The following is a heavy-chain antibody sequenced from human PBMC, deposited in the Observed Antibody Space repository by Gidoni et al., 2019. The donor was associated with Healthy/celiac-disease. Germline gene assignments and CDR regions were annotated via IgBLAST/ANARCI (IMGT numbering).Heavy chain of an antibody. CDR1: GCTFSSYA. J-gene: IGHJ3*02. Sequence: QVQLVQSGAEVKNPGSSVRVSCKASGCTFSSYAISWVRQAPGQGLEWMGGIIPIFGTANYAQKFQGRVTITADKSTSTAYMELSSLRSEDTAVYYCARYYDSWGAFDIWGQGTMVTVSS. CDR3: ARYYDSWGAFDI. D-gene: IGHD3-3*01. V-gene: IGHV1-69*06. CDR2: IIPIFGTA.